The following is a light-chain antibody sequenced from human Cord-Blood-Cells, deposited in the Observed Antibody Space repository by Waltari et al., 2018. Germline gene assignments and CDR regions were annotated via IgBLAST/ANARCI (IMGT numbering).Light chain of an antibody. CDR2: QDS. CDR3: QAWDSSTYV. CDR1: KLGDKY. J-gene: IGLJ1*01. V-gene: IGLV3-1*01. Sequence: SYELTQPPSVSVSPGQTASITCSGDKLGDKYACWYQQKPGQSPWLVIYQDSKLPSGSPELFPCSHSGNTATLTISGTQAMDEADYYCQAWDSSTYVVGTGTKVTVL.